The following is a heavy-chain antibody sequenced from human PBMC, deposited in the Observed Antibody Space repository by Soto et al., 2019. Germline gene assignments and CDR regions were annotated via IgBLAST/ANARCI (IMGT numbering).Heavy chain of an antibody. J-gene: IGHJ2*01. CDR3: ARFNWYFDL. CDR2: IYYSGST. V-gene: IGHV4-59*08. Sequence: QVQLQESGPGLVKPSETLSLTCTVSGCSISSYYWSWIRQPPGKGLDWIGYIYYSGSTNYNPSLKSRVTISVDTYKNQFSLKLSSVTAADTAVYYCARFNWYFDLWGRGTLVTVSS. CDR1: GCSISSYY.